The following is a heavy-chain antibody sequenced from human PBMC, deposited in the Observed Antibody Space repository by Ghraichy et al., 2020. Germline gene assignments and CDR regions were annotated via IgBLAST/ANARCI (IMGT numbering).Heavy chain of an antibody. CDR3: ATGGQQLTAPSDY. J-gene: IGHJ4*02. CDR1: GFTFSSYS. D-gene: IGHD6-13*01. Sequence: GGSLRLSCAASGFTFSSYSMNWVRQAPGKGLEWVSSISSSSSYIYYADSVKGRFTISRDNAKNSLYLQMNSLRAEDTAVYYCATGGQQLTAPSDYWGQGTLVTVSS. CDR2: ISSSSSYI. V-gene: IGHV3-21*01.